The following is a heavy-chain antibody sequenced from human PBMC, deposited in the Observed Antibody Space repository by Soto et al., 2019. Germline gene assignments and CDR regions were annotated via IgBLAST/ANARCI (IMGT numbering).Heavy chain of an antibody. CDR1: GFTFSSYA. J-gene: IGHJ4*02. Sequence: EVQLLESGGGLVQPGGSLRLSCAASGFTFSSYAMSWVRQAPGKGLEWVSAISGSGGSTYYADSVKGRFTISRDNSKNTLYLQMNSLRAEDTAVYYCAKDLERDTAMVIGYFDYWGQGTLVTVSS. V-gene: IGHV3-23*01. D-gene: IGHD5-18*01. CDR2: ISGSGGST. CDR3: AKDLERDTAMVIGYFDY.